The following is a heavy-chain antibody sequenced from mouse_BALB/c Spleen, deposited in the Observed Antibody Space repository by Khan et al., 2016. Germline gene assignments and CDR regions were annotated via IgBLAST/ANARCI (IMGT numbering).Heavy chain of an antibody. V-gene: IGHV3-8*02. Sequence: EVQLQESGPSLVKPSQTLSLTCSVTGDSITSGYWNWIRKFPGNKLEYMGYISYSGSTYYNPSLKSRISITRDKSKNQYYLQLNSVTTEDTATSYCARERYGNYPYAMDYWGQGTSVTVSS. D-gene: IGHD2-10*02. CDR2: ISYSGST. CDR1: GDSITSGY. J-gene: IGHJ4*01. CDR3: ARERYGNYPYAMDY.